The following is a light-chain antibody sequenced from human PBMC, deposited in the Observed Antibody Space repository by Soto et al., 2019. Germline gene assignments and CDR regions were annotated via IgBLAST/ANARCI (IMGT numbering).Light chain of an antibody. V-gene: IGKV3-20*01. CDR3: QQYAISPGT. Sequence: EIVLTQSPGTLSLSPGERATLSCRPSQSVSSSYLAWYQQKPGQAPRLLIVAASRRATGIPDRFTGSGSGTDFTLTISRLEPEDFAVYYCQQYAISPGTFGQGTKVDI. J-gene: IGKJ1*01. CDR2: AAS. CDR1: QSVSSSY.